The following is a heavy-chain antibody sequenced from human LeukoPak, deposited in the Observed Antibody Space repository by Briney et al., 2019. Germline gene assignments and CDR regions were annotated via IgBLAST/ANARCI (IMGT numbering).Heavy chain of an antibody. D-gene: IGHD1-26*01. CDR3: ARHIAGACFDF. J-gene: IGHJ4*02. V-gene: IGHV1-2*02. CDR2: INPYSGDT. Sequence: GASVKVSCKASGYTFTAYYMHWVRQAPGQGPEWMGWINPYSGDTKYAQKFQGRVTMTRDMSFSTAYMELTSLTSDDTAVYYCARHIAGACFDFWGQGTLVTVSS. CDR1: GYTFTAYY.